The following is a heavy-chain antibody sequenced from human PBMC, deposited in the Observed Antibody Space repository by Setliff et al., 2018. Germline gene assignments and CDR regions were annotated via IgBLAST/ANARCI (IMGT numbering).Heavy chain of an antibody. V-gene: IGHV3-7*01. J-gene: IGHJ4*02. D-gene: IGHD7-27*01. Sequence: GGSLRLSCAASGFTFSSSWMHWVCQAPEKGLEWVADIKCDGSEKYYVDSVKGRFTISRDNVKNSLFLQMNSLRAEDTAVYYCVRDLHWGFDYWGLGTLVTVSS. CDR1: GFTFSSSW. CDR3: VRDLHWGFDY. CDR2: IKCDGSEK.